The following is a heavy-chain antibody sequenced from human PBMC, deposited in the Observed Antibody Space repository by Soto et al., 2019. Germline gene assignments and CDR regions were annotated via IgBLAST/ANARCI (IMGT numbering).Heavy chain of an antibody. V-gene: IGHV3-64D*06. Sequence: GGSLRLSCSASGFPFSRFAIHWVRQAPGKGLVYVSGISFNGGDTYHADSVKGRFSISRDNSKDTVYLQMGSLRAEDTAVYYCVKDGAVTFSGWFFDYWGQGTPVTVSS. CDR1: GFPFSRFA. J-gene: IGHJ4*02. D-gene: IGHD4-4*01. CDR3: VKDGAVTFSGWFFDY. CDR2: ISFNGGDT.